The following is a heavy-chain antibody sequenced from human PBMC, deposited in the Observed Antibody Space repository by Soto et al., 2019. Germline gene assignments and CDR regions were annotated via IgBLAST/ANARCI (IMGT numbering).Heavy chain of an antibody. Sequence: ASVKVSCKVSGYTLTELSMHWVRQAPGKGLEWMGGFDPEDGETIYAQKFQGRVTMTEDTSTDTAYMELSSLRSEDTAVYYCATERGYDADYYYYYGMDVWGQGTTVTVSS. D-gene: IGHD5-12*01. CDR2: FDPEDGET. CDR1: GYTLTELS. V-gene: IGHV1-24*01. CDR3: ATERGYDADYYYYYGMDV. J-gene: IGHJ6*02.